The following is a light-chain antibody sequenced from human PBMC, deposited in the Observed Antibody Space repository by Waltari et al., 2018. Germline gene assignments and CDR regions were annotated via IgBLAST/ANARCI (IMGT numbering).Light chain of an antibody. J-gene: IGLJ3*02. V-gene: IGLV1-44*01. CDR3: AAWDDSLNGWV. Sequence: SALTQPPSASGTPGQRVPMSCSGSSSNIGADTVNWYQQLPGTAPQLLIYSNSQRPSGVPDLFSGSKSGTSASLAISGLQSDDEGAYYCAAWDDSLNGWVFGGGTKLTVL. CDR2: SNS. CDR1: SSNIGADT.